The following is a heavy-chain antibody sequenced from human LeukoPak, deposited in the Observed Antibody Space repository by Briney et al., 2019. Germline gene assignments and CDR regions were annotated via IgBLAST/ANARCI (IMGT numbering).Heavy chain of an antibody. CDR1: GFTFSSYA. D-gene: IGHD3-22*01. V-gene: IGHV3-23*01. CDR3: AKDRLGSRDYYDSSGRRYNWFDP. CDR2: ISGSGGST. Sequence: PGGSLRLSCAASGFTFSSYAMSWVRQAPGKGLEWVSAISGSGGSTYYADSVKGRFTISRDNSKNTLYLQMNSPRAEDTAVYYCAKDRLGSRDYYDSSGRRYNWFDPWGQGTLVTVSS. J-gene: IGHJ5*02.